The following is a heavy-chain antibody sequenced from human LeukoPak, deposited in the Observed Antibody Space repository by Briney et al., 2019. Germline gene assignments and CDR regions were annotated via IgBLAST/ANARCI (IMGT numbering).Heavy chain of an antibody. Sequence: PGGSLRLSCGASGFTFINYWMSWVRQAPGRGLEWVANINEDGSKTYSLDSLKGRFTISRDNAKNSLYLQMNSLRADDTAVYYCARNPAKVFPAVYWGQGTLVTVSS. J-gene: IGHJ4*02. CDR2: INEDGSKT. CDR3: ARNPAKVFPAVY. V-gene: IGHV3-7*01. D-gene: IGHD2-2*01. CDR1: GFTFINYW.